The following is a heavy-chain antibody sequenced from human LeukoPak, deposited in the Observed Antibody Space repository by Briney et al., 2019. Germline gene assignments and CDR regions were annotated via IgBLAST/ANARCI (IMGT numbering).Heavy chain of an antibody. V-gene: IGHV3-21*01. CDR1: GFTFSSYS. J-gene: IGHJ4*02. D-gene: IGHD3-22*01. CDR2: ISSSSSYI. CDR3: ARGTQIVVVIPDY. Sequence: GGSLRLSCAASGFTFSSYSMNWVRQAPGKGLEWVSSISSSSSYIYYADSVKGRFTISRDNAKSSLYLQMNSLRAEDTAVYYCARGTQIVVVIPDYWGQGTLVTVSS.